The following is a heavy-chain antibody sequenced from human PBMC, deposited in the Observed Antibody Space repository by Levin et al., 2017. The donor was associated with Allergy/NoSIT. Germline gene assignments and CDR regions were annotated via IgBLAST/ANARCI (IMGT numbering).Heavy chain of an antibody. CDR3: ARVRGKYYYGLMDAFDI. D-gene: IGHD3-10*01. J-gene: IGHJ3*02. V-gene: IGHV4-34*01. CDR1: GGSFSGYY. CDR2: INHSGST. Sequence: SQTLSLTCAVYGGSFSGYYWSWIRPPPGKGLEWIGEINHSGSTNYNPSLKSRVTISVDTSKNQFSLKLSSVTAADTAVYYCARVRGKYYYGLMDAFDIWGQGTMVTVSS.